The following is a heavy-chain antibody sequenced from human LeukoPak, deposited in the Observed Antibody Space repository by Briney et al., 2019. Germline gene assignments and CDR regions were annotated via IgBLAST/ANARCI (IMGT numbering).Heavy chain of an antibody. V-gene: IGHV4-4*02. CDR2: VNLQGST. CDR3: AREGGPYRPLDY. J-gene: IGHJ4*02. Sequence: SETLSPTCGVSCGSIPNTNYWAWVRPPPGEGVGWIGEVNLQGSTNYNPSLMGRVAISVDTSENHISLQLTSVTAADTAVYYCAREGGPYRPLDYSGQGTLVTVSS. CDR1: CGSIPNTNY.